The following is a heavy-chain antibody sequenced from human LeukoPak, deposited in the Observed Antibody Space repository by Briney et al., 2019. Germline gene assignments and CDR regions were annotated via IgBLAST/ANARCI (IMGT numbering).Heavy chain of an antibody. CDR1: GFIFSRYG. D-gene: IGHD3-3*01. CDR3: AHHGGGTIRIAAFDI. J-gene: IGHJ3*02. CDR2: ISGSGGTT. V-gene: IGHV3-23*01. Sequence: GGSLRLSCAASGFIFSRYGMSWVRQAPGKGLEWVSAISGSGGTTYYTDSVKGRFTISRDNSKNTLYLQLNSLRAEDTAIYYCAHHGGGTIRIAAFDIWGQGTMVTVSS.